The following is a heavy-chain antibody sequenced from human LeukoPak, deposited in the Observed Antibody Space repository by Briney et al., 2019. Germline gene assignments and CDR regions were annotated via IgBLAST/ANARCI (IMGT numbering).Heavy chain of an antibody. J-gene: IGHJ6*02. V-gene: IGHV3-23*01. D-gene: IGHD6-19*01. CDR3: AKGPNAVPTYYYYGMDV. Sequence: GGSLRLSCAASGFTFNNYAMSWVRQAPGKGLEWVSAISGSGGGTYYADFVKGRFTISRDNSKNTLYLQMNSLRAEDTAVYYCAKGPNAVPTYYYYGMDVWGQGTTVTVSS. CDR2: ISGSGGGT. CDR1: GFTFNNYA.